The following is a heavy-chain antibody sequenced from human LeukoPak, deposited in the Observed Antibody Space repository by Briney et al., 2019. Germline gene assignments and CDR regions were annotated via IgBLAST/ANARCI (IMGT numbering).Heavy chain of an antibody. Sequence: PGGSLRLSCAASGFTFSSYAMSWVRQAPGKGLEWVSYISSSSSTIYYADSVKGRFTISRDNAKNSLYLQMNSLRAEDTAVYYCARDRTETYYYDSSGYGYWGQGTLVTVSS. CDR2: ISSSSSTI. J-gene: IGHJ4*02. V-gene: IGHV3-48*04. D-gene: IGHD3-22*01. CDR3: ARDRTETYYYDSSGYGY. CDR1: GFTFSSYA.